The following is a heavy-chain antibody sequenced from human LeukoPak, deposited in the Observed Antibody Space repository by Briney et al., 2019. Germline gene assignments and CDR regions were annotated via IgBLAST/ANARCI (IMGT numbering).Heavy chain of an antibody. J-gene: IGHJ3*02. CDR3: ARALYSDAFDI. CDR1: RYTFSPSG. V-gene: IGHV1-18*01. CDR2: ISGYNANT. Sequence: ALVKACCKTARYTFSPSGISGVPQAAGQGLECMGWISGYNANTNYGQKFQGRVTMTIDTSTSTVYMELRSLRSDDTAVYYCARALYSDAFDIWGQGTMVTVSS. D-gene: IGHD5-18*01.